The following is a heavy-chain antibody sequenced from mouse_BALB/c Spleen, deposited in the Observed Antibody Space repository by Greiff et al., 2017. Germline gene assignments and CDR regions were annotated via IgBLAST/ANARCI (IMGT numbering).Heavy chain of an antibody. CDR1: GYTFTDYT. CDR2: INPNNGGT. V-gene: IGHV1-18*01. Sequence: EVKLQESGPELVKPGASVKISCKTSGYTFTDYTMHWVKQSHGKSLEWIGGINPNNGGTSYNQKFKGKATLTVDKSSSTAYMELRSLTSEDSAVYYGAKIVVRLTLAWYFDVWGEGTTVTVSS. D-gene: IGHD1-2*01. CDR3: AKIVVRLTLAWYFDV. J-gene: IGHJ1*01.